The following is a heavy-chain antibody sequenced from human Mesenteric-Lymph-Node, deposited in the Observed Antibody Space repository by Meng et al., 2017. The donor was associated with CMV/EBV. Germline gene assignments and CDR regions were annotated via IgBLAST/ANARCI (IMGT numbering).Heavy chain of an antibody. CDR2: INQDGSEK. Sequence: GGSLRLSCAASGFTFSSYWMSWVRQAPGKGLEWVANINQDGSEKYYVDSVKGRFTISRDDSKNILYLQMNSLRAEDTAVYYCARRGMSTVTYFDYWGQGILVTVSS. D-gene: IGHD4-11*01. V-gene: IGHV3-7*03. J-gene: IGHJ4*02. CDR3: ARRGMSTVTYFDY. CDR1: GFTFSSYW.